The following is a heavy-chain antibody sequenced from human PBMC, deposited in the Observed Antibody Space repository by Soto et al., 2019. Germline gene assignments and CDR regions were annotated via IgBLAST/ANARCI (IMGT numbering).Heavy chain of an antibody. CDR1: GGSISSSRCH. CDR3: ATPIDYGDIGY. V-gene: IGHV4-39*01. J-gene: IGHJ4*02. Sequence: PSETLSLTCTVSGGSISSSRCHWGWIRQPPGKGLEWIASIKYSGTTFYNPSLKSRVTLSVDTSKNQFALKLSSVTAADTAVYYCATPIDYGDIGYSGQATLVTVSS. CDR2: IKYSGTT. D-gene: IGHD4-17*01.